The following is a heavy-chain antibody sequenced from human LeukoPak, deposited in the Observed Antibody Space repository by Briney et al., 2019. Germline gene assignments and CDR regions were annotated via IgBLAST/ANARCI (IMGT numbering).Heavy chain of an antibody. D-gene: IGHD3-10*01. CDR3: AKDTRGKYYGSGSYYNVPDY. J-gene: IGHJ4*02. CDR2: ISYDGSNK. V-gene: IGHV3-30*18. Sequence: PWRSLRLSCAASGFTFSSYGMHWVRQAPGKGLEWVAVISYDGSNKYYAASVKGRFTISRDNSRNTLYLQMNSLSPEDTAVYYCAKDTRGKYYGSGSYYNVPDYWGQGTLVTVSS. CDR1: GFTFSSYG.